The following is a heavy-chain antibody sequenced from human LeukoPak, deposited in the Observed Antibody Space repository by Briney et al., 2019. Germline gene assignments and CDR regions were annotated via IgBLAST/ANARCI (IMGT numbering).Heavy chain of an antibody. CDR3: ARLKRSVYYYYMDV. CDR1: GYTFTGYY. D-gene: IGHD2-8*01. V-gene: IGHV1-2*02. CDR2: INPNSGGT. J-gene: IGHJ6*03. Sequence: ASVTVSFKASGYTFTGYYMHWVRQAPGQGLEWMGWINPNSGGTNYAQKFQGRVTMTRDTSISTAYMELSRLRSDDTAVYYCARLKRSVYYYYMDVWGKGTTVTVSS.